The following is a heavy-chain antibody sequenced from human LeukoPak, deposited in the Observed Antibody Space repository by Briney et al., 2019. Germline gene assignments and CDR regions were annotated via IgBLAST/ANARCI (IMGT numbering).Heavy chain of an antibody. CDR2: IYREGSRT. D-gene: IGHD3-22*01. J-gene: IGHJ4*02. CDR3: ARDREDSSGWANHYDSSAPSLDY. V-gene: IGHV3-74*03. Sequence: PGGSLRLSCAASGFTLSNYWMHWVRQGPGKVLAWVSRIYREGSRTTYADSVEGRFTISRYNAKNTLYLQMNSLRAEDTAVYYCARDREDSSGWANHYDSSAPSLDYWGQGTLVTVSS. CDR1: GFTLSNYW.